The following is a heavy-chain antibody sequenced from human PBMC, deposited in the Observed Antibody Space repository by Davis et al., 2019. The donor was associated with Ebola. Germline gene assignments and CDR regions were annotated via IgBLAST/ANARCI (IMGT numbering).Heavy chain of an antibody. D-gene: IGHD2-8*01. CDR1: GGTFSSYA. CDR3: ATILYPVSYYYYYGMDV. J-gene: IGHJ6*02. V-gene: IGHV1-69*04. Sequence: AASVKVSCKASGGTFSSYAISWVRQAPGQGLEWMGRIIPILGIANYAQKFQGRVTITADESTSTAYMELSSLRSEDTAVYYCATILYPVSYYYYYGMDVWGQGTTVTVSS. CDR2: IIPILGIA.